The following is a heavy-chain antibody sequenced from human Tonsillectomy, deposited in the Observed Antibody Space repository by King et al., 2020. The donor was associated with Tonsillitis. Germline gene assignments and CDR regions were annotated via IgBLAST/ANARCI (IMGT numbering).Heavy chain of an antibody. CDR2: ITSKTYGGTP. CDR3: TTDRFN. CDR1: GFTFFNTW. V-gene: IGHV3-15*01. J-gene: IGHJ4*02. Sequence: VQLVESGGGLVKPGGSLRLSCAASGFTFFNTWMSWVRQAPGQGLEWVGRITSKTYGGTPNHAAPVKGRFTISRDDSKNMLYLQMNSLKTEDTAVYYCTTDRFNWGQGTLVTVDS. D-gene: IGHD3-16*01.